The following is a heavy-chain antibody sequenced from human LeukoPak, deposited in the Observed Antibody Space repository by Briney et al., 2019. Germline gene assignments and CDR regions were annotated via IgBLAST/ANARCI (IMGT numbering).Heavy chain of an antibody. J-gene: IGHJ4*02. Sequence: ASVKVSCKASGYTFTGYYIHWVRQAPGQRLEWMGWINPNSGAADYAQKFYGRVTMTRDTSISTAYIELSRLRSDDTAVYYCARVRDGYNYNFDYWGQGTLVTVSS. D-gene: IGHD5-24*01. CDR3: ARVRDGYNYNFDY. CDR2: INPNSGAA. V-gene: IGHV1-2*02. CDR1: GYTFTGYY.